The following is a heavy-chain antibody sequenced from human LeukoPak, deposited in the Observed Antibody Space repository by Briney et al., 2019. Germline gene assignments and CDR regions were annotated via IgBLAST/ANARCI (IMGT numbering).Heavy chain of an antibody. J-gene: IGHJ4*02. CDR1: GFTFSSYN. D-gene: IGHD4-17*01. CDR2: ISSSSSYI. V-gene: IGHV3-21*01. CDR3: ARDRTGGYGDYEQTNDY. Sequence: GGSLRLSCAASGFTFSSYNMNWVRQAPGKGLEWVSSISSSSSYIYYADSVKGRFTISRDNAKNSLYLQMNSLRAEDTAVYYCARDRTGGYGDYEQTNDYWGQGTLVTVSS.